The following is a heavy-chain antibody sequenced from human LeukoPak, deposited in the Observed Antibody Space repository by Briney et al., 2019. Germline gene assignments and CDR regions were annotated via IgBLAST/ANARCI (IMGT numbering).Heavy chain of an antibody. D-gene: IGHD3-22*01. Sequence: GGSLRLSCAASGFTFSSYSMNWVRQAPGKGLEWVSAISGSGGSTYYADSVKGRFTISRDNSKNTLYLQMNSLRAEDTAVYYCARPDYYDSSGYDYWGQGTLVTVSS. V-gene: IGHV3-23*01. CDR1: GFTFSSYS. J-gene: IGHJ4*02. CDR2: ISGSGGST. CDR3: ARPDYYDSSGYDY.